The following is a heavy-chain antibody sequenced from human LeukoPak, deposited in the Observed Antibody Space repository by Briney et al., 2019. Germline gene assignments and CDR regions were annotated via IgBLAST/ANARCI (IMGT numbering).Heavy chain of an antibody. CDR2: IYSGGNT. D-gene: IGHD1-26*01. CDR3: ARNHILGYWHFDL. CDR1: GFTFSSAW. J-gene: IGHJ2*01. V-gene: IGHV3-53*01. Sequence: GGSLRLSCAASGFTFSSAWMSWVRQAPGKGLEWVSVIYSGGNTYYADSVSGRFTISRDNYKNTVYLQMNSLRADDTAVYYCARNHILGYWHFDLWGRGTLVTVSS.